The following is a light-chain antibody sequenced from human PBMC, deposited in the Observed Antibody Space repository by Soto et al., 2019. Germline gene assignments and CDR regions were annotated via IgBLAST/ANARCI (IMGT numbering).Light chain of an antibody. V-gene: IGLV3-25*02. J-gene: IGLJ1*01. Sequence: SYELTQTPSVSVSPGQTARITCSGDELSKQYVYWYQQKPGQAPVLVIYKDSERASGIPERFSASSSGTTVTLTISGVRAEDEADYYCQSSDDTGNYYLFGTGTKVHRP. CDR1: ELSKQY. CDR3: QSSDDTGNYYL. CDR2: KDS.